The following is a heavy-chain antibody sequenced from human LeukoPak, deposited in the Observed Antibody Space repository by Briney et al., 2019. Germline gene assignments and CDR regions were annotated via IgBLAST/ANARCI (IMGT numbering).Heavy chain of an antibody. CDR3: ARGQRSADAFDI. D-gene: IGHD6-25*01. CDR2: IYYSGST. V-gene: IGHV4-39*07. J-gene: IGHJ3*02. Sequence: SETLSLTCTVSGGSISSSSYYWGWIRQPPGKGLEWIGRIYYSGSTYYHPSLKSRVTISVDTSKNQFSLKLSSVTAADTAVYYCARGQRSADAFDIWGQGTMVTVSS. CDR1: GGSISSSSYY.